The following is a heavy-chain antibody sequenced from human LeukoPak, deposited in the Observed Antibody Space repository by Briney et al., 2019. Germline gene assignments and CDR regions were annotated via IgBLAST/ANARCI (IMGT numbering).Heavy chain of an antibody. CDR2: ISAYNGNT. V-gene: IGHV1-18*04. D-gene: IGHD6-19*01. CDR3: ARDGDSSGWPYYYYYMDV. CDR1: GYTFTKSY. Sequence: ASVKVSCKASGYTFTKSYIHWVRQAPGQGLEWMGWISAYNGNTNYAQKLQGRVTMTTDTSTSTAYMELRSLRSDDTAVYYCARDGDSSGWPYYYYYMDVWGKGTTVTVSS. J-gene: IGHJ6*03.